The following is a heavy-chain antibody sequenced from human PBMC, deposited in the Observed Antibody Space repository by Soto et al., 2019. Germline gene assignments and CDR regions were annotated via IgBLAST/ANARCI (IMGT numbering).Heavy chain of an antibody. Sequence: QVQLQEAGPGLVRPSQTLSLTCTVAGGSMSDNDYYWSWLRQSPGQGLQWIGYIYDTWTPSYSPSLKSRVTMSADTSRNQFSLKLTSVTAADTALYFCARGIVRGGFDIWGQGTLVTVSS. CDR3: ARGIVRGGFDI. J-gene: IGHJ3*02. CDR1: GGSMSDNDYY. CDR2: IYDTWTP. D-gene: IGHD3-10*02. V-gene: IGHV4-30-4*01.